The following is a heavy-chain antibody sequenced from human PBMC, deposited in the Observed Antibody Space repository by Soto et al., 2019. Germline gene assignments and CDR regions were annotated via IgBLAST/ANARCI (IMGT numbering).Heavy chain of an antibody. J-gene: IGHJ4*02. CDR1: GYTFTIYD. V-gene: IGHV1-8*01. Sequence: SVKVSCKASGYTFTIYDINCVLQSALQGLDGMGCMNPNSGNTGYAQKFQGRVTMTRNTSISTAYMELSSLRSEDTAVYYCARGPRRSILRYFDWNRAPYYFDYWGQGTLVTVSS. CDR2: MNPNSGNT. D-gene: IGHD3-9*01. CDR3: ARGPRRSILRYFDWNRAPYYFDY.